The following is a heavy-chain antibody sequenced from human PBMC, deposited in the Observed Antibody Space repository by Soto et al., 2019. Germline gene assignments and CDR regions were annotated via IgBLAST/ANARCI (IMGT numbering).Heavy chain of an antibody. CDR2: IYYSGNT. CDR1: GASTSSVNY. J-gene: IGHJ4*02. Sequence: SETLSFTCTVSGASTSSVNYWSWIRQPPGKGLEWIGHIYYSGNTDYNPSLKSRLAISIDTSKNQFSLKLSSVTAADTAVYFCAREGGESSDGLYYFDSWGQGSLVTVSS. D-gene: IGHD3-16*01. V-gene: IGHV4-30-4*01. CDR3: AREGGESSDGLYYFDS.